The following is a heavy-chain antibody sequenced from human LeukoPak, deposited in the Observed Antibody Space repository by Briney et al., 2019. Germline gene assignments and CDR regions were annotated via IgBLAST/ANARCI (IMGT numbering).Heavy chain of an antibody. Sequence: ASVKVSCKASGYTFTSYGMSWVRQAPGQGLEWMGRINPYNGNTNYAQKLQGRVTMTTDTSTSTAYMELSSLGTEDPGVYYCSSGDGGSSSNFDYWGQGTLVTVSS. CDR1: GYTFTSYG. CDR2: INPYNGNT. J-gene: IGHJ4*02. D-gene: IGHD6-6*01. CDR3: SSGDGGSSSNFDY. V-gene: IGHV1-18*01.